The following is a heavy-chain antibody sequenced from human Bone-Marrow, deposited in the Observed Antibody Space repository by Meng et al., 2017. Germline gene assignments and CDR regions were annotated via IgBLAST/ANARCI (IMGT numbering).Heavy chain of an antibody. CDR2: ISSSGSTI. V-gene: IGHV3-48*03. CDR3: ARGYSSSGYYKIDAFDI. Sequence: GESLKISCAASGFTFSSYEMNCVRQAPGKGLEWVSYISSSGSTIYYADSVKGRFTISRDNAKNSLYLQMNSLRAEDTAVYYCARGYSSSGYYKIDAFDIWGQGTMVTVSS. CDR1: GFTFSSYE. J-gene: IGHJ3*02. D-gene: IGHD3-22*01.